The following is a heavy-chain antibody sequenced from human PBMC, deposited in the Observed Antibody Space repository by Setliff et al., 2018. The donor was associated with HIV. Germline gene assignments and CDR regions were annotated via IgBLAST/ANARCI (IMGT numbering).Heavy chain of an antibody. CDR2: IRSSGGRT. Sequence: GGSLRLSCAASGLTFSNYVMSWVHQTPGKELEWVSVIRSSGGRTYHADSVKGRFTISRDNSKNTLYLPMSSLRVEDTAVYYCVKVSRGTVVRGVILVGYFDYWGQGTLVTVSS. J-gene: IGHJ4*02. CDR1: GLTFSNYV. CDR3: VKVSRGTVVRGVILVGYFDY. V-gene: IGHV3-23*01. D-gene: IGHD3-10*02.